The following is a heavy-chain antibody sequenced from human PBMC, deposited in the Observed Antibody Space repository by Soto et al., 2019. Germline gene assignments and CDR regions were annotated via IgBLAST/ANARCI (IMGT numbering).Heavy chain of an antibody. CDR1: SGSISSSSYY. CDR3: AIVTAETAYHYFDF. CDR2: IYYSGST. V-gene: IGHV4-39*06. Sequence: PSETLSLTCTVSSGSISSSSYYWGWIRQPPGKGLEWIGSIYYSGSTYYSPSFRGHVTISIDESISTAHLQWSSLKASDTATYYCAIVTAETAYHYFDFWGQGTLVTVSS. D-gene: IGHD1-1*01. J-gene: IGHJ4*02.